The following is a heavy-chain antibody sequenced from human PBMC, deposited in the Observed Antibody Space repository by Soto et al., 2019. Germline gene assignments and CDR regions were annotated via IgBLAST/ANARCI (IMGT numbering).Heavy chain of an antibody. J-gene: IGHJ5*02. D-gene: IGHD1-20*01. CDR3: ARRKPGGTRITGTFSVGWFDP. Sequence: SETLSLTCAVYGGSISGYNWSWICQSPEKGLEWIGEISPSGSTNYDLSLKSRVTLSVDTSKNQFSLKLSSVTAADTAVYYCARRKPGGTRITGTFSVGWFDPWGQGTLVTVSS. CDR2: ISPSGST. CDR1: GGSISGYN. V-gene: IGHV4-34*01.